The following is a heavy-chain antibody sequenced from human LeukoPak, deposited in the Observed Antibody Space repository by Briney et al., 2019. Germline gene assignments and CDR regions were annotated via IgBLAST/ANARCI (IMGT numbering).Heavy chain of an antibody. J-gene: IGHJ6*03. Sequence: GGSLRLSCAASGFTVSSNYMSWVRQAPGKGLEWVAVISNDGSNKLYADSVKGRFTISRDNSKNTVYLQMNSLRAEDTAVYYCAKAGVEVATPGRYYYYYMDVWGKGTTVTVSS. D-gene: IGHD5-12*01. CDR1: GFTVSSNY. CDR3: AKAGVEVATPGRYYYYYMDV. CDR2: ISNDGSNK. V-gene: IGHV3-30*18.